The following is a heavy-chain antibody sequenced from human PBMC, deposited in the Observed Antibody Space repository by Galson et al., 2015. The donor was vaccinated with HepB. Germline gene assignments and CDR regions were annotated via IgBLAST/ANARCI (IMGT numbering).Heavy chain of an antibody. CDR2: IRYDGSNK. CDR3: AKNRKREWLQLRGDY. Sequence: SLRLSCAASGFTFSSYGMHWVRQAPGKGLEWVAFIRYDGSNKYYADSVKGRFTISRDNSKNTLYLQMNSLRAEDTAVYYCAKNRKREWLQLRGDYWGQGTLVTVSS. V-gene: IGHV3-30*02. D-gene: IGHD5-24*01. CDR1: GFTFSSYG. J-gene: IGHJ4*02.